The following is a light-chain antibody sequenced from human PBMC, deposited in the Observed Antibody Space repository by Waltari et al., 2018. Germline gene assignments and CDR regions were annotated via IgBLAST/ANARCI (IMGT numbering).Light chain of an antibody. CDR2: EDD. J-gene: IGLJ2*01. CDR3: QSYDSSNYVV. V-gene: IGLV6-57*03. CDR1: SGSISAHY. Sequence: VLTQPHPVSASPGKTVNISCTRSSGSISAHYVHWYQQRPGSVPTTVIYEDDQRPSGVPDRFSGSIDRSSNSASLIISGLKTEDESHYYCQSYDSSNYVVFGGGTTLTVL.